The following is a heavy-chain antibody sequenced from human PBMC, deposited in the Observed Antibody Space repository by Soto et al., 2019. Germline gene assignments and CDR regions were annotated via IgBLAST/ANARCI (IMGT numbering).Heavy chain of an antibody. CDR3: ARQEMASPYYFDY. D-gene: IGHD5-12*01. Sequence: SETLSLTCTVSGGSTSSSSYYWGWIRQPPGKGLEWIGSIYYSGSTYYNPSLKSRVTISVDTSKNQFSLKLSSVTAADTAVYYCARQEMASPYYFDYWGQGTLVTV. J-gene: IGHJ4*02. V-gene: IGHV4-39*01. CDR2: IYYSGST. CDR1: GGSTSSSSYY.